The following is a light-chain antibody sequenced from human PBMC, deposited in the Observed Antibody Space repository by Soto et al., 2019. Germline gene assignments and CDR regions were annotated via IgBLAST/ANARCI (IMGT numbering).Light chain of an antibody. V-gene: IGKV1-12*01. J-gene: IGKJ5*01. Sequence: DIQLTQSPSTLSASVGDGVTLTCRASQSISSRLAWYQQKPGKAPKLLIYTTFILQSGVPSRFSGSGSGTDFTLSISSLQPEDFATYYCQQANSFPITFGQGTRLEIK. CDR2: TTF. CDR1: QSISSR. CDR3: QQANSFPIT.